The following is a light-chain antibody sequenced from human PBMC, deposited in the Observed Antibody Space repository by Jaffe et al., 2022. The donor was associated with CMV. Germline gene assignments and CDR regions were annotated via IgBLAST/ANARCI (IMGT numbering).Light chain of an antibody. CDR1: QSIPES. V-gene: IGKV1-39*01. CDR3: QQSYATPWT. CDR2: PAS. J-gene: IGKJ1*01. Sequence: DIQMTQFPSSLSASVGDTVTITCRASQSIPESLNWFQQKPGKAPKLVVSPASSFQGGAPPRFSGSGSGEYFALTISSLQPEDFATYYCQQSYATPWTFGQGTKVEIK.